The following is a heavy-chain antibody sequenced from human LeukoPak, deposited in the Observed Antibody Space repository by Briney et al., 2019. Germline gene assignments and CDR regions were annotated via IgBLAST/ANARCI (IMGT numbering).Heavy chain of an antibody. CDR1: GGTFSSYA. J-gene: IGHJ6*02. Sequence: SVKVSCKASGGTFSSYAISWVRQAPGQGLEWMGRIIPILGIANYAQKFQGRVTITADKSTSTAYMELSSLRSEDTAVYYWARWGVGFGDYYYGMDVWGQGTTVTVSS. V-gene: IGHV1-69*04. D-gene: IGHD3-10*01. CDR2: IIPILGIA. CDR3: ARWGVGFGDYYYGMDV.